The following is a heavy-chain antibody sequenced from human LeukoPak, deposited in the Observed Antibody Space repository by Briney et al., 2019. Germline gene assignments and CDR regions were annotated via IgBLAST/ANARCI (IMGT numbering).Heavy chain of an antibody. CDR2: IYYSGST. J-gene: IGHJ4*02. D-gene: IGHD3-10*01. Sequence: PSETLSLTCTVSGGSISSYYCSWIRQPPGKGLGWIGYIYYSGSTNYNPSLKSRVTISVDTSKNQFSLKLSSVTAADTAVYYCARVTMVRGVKYYFDYWGQGTLVTVSS. CDR1: GGSISSYY. CDR3: ARVTMVRGVKYYFDY. V-gene: IGHV4-59*12.